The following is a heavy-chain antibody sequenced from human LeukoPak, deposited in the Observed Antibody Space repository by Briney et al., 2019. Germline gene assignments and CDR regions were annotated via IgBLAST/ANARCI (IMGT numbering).Heavy chain of an antibody. J-gene: IGHJ4*02. CDR2: INWNGGST. Sequence: RTGGSLRLSCAASGFTFDDSVMSWVRQAPGKGLEWVSSINWNGGSTGYADSVKGRFTISRDNAKNSLYLQMNSLRAEDTAVYYCARDPGRCSGGSCYYFDYWGQGTLVTVSS. CDR1: GFTFDDSV. CDR3: ARDPGRCSGGSCYYFDY. V-gene: IGHV3-20*04. D-gene: IGHD2-15*01.